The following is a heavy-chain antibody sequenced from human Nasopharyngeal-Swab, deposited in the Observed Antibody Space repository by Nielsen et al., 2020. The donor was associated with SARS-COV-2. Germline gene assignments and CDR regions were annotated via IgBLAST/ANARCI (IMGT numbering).Heavy chain of an antibody. J-gene: IGHJ3*01. CDR2: TNAAGTYA. D-gene: IGHD3-22*01. CDR3: LRGDSRDV. V-gene: IGHV3-21*01. CDR1: GFTFSYYA. Sequence: GESLKISCAASGFTFSYYAMNWVRQAPGKGLVWVASTNAAGTYAHYADSVKGRFTISRENAKNSLYLQMNSLGAEDTAVYYCLRGDSRDVWGQGTMVTVSS.